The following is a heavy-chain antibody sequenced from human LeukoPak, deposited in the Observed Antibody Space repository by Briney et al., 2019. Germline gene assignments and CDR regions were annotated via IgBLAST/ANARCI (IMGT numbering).Heavy chain of an antibody. Sequence: PGGSLRLSCAASGFALSSYAMSWVRQAPGKGLEWVSATSSSDAGTYHAESVRGRFTISRDNSKNTLYLQMNSLRAEDTALYYCARDPSRGYWGQGTLVTVSS. CDR2: TSSSDAGT. CDR1: GFALSSYA. V-gene: IGHV3-23*01. D-gene: IGHD3-10*01. J-gene: IGHJ4*02. CDR3: ARDPSRGY.